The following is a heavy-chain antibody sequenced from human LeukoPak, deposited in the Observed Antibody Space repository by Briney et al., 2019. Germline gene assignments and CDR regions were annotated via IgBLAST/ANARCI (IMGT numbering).Heavy chain of an antibody. CDR3: AKDDPEAVAPHPFDY. D-gene: IGHD6-19*01. CDR1: GSTFSSYA. Sequence: PGGSLRLSCAASGSTFSSYAMSWVRQAPGKGLEWVSAISGSGGSTYYADSVKGRFTISRDNSKNTLYLQMNSLRAEDTAVYYCAKDDPEAVAPHPFDYWGQGTLVTVSS. J-gene: IGHJ4*02. CDR2: ISGSGGST. V-gene: IGHV3-23*01.